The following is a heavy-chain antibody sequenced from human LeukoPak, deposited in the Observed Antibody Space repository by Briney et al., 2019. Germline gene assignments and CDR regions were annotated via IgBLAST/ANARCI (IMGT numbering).Heavy chain of an antibody. D-gene: IGHD2-15*01. V-gene: IGHV3-7*01. Sequence: GGSLRLSCAASGFTFSSYWMHWVRQAPGKGLEWVANIKQDGSEKYYVDSVKGRFTISRDNAKNSLYLQMNSLRAEDTAVYYCARVRGPLGYCSGGSCGWFDPWGQGTLVTVSS. CDR1: GFTFSSYW. CDR2: IKQDGSEK. J-gene: IGHJ5*02. CDR3: ARVRGPLGYCSGGSCGWFDP.